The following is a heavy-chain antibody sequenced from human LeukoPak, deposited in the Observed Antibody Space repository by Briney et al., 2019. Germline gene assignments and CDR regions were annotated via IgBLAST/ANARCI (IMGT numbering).Heavy chain of an antibody. D-gene: IGHD3-10*01. CDR2: IYYIGNT. CDR3: AISYGSGSYFDY. V-gene: IGHV4-59*12. CDR1: GGSISRYY. J-gene: IGHJ4*02. Sequence: SETLSLTCTVSGGSISRYYWNWIRQSPGKGLEWIGFIYYIGNTNYNPSLKSRVTMSVDTSKNQFSLKLSSVTAADTAVYYCAISYGSGSYFDYWGQGTLVTVSS.